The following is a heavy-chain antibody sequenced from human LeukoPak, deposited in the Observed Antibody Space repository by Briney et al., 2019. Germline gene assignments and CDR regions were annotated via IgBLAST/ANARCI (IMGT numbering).Heavy chain of an antibody. CDR3: ARDWGTYFDY. Sequence: PPETLSLTCNVSGGSISSGGSRWSWIRQHPGKGLEWIGYIYYSGSTYYNPSLESRLTMSVDTSKNQFSLHLTSVTAADTAVYYCARDWGTYFDYWGQGTLVTVSS. CDR1: GGSISSGGSR. J-gene: IGHJ4*02. D-gene: IGHD7-27*01. V-gene: IGHV4-31*03. CDR2: IYYSGST.